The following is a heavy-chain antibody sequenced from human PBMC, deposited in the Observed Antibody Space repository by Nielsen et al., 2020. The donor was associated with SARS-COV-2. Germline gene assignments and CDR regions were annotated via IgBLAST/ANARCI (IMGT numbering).Heavy chain of an antibody. CDR1: GFSFSDYY. V-gene: IGHV3-7*01. D-gene: IGHD2-8*02. CDR2: IDPDGSDK. Sequence: GESLKISCAASGFSFSDYYMSWVRQVPGKGLEWVADIDPDGSDKVYVDSVKGRFTISRDNAKKSMSLQMNNLRVEDTAVYYCARDWSRAFDVWGQGTMVTVSS. J-gene: IGHJ3*01. CDR3: ARDWSRAFDV.